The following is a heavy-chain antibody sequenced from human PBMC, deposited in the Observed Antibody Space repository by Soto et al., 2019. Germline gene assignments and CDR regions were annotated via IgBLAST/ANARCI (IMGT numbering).Heavy chain of an antibody. D-gene: IGHD3-3*01. CDR1: GFTFINAW. Sequence: PGGSLRLSCAASGFTFINAWRNWVRQAPGKGLEWVGRIKSKTDGGTTDYAAPVKGRFTISRDDSKNTLYLQMNSLKTEDTAVYYCTTGSVLRFLEWLLSFDYWGQGTLVTVSS. CDR2: IKSKTDGGTT. V-gene: IGHV3-15*07. CDR3: TTGSVLRFLEWLLSFDY. J-gene: IGHJ4*02.